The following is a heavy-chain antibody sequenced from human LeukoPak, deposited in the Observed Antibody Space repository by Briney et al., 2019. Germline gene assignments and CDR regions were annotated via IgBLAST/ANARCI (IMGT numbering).Heavy chain of an antibody. CDR3: ARHFGT. Sequence: SETLSLTCTVSGGSISSSYYYWGWIRQPPGKGLEWMGSIYYSGSTYYNPSLKSRVTISVDTSKNQFSLKLRSVTAADTAVYSCARHFGTWGQGTLVTVSS. CDR2: IYYSGST. J-gene: IGHJ4*02. V-gene: IGHV4-39*01. CDR1: GGSISSSYYY. D-gene: IGHD3/OR15-3a*01.